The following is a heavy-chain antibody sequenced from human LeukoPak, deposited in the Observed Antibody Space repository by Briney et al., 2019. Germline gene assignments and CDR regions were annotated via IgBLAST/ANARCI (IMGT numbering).Heavy chain of an antibody. CDR2: ISYDGSNK. CDR1: GFTFSSYG. D-gene: IGHD4-17*01. J-gene: IGHJ4*02. V-gene: IGHV3-30*18. CDR3: AKGATTVTTRDFDY. Sequence: PGGSLRLSCVASGFTFSSYGMHWVRQAPGKGLEWVAVISYDGSNKYYADSVKGRFTISRDNSKNTLYLQMNSLRAEDTAVYYCAKGATTVTTRDFDYWGQGTLVTVSS.